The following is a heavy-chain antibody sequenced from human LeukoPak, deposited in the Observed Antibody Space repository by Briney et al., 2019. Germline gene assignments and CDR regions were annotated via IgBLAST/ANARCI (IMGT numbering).Heavy chain of an antibody. Sequence: GASVKVSCKASGYTFTGYYMHWVRQAPGQGLEWMGWMNPNSGNTGYAQKFQGRVTMAEDTSTDTAYMELSSLRSEDTAVYYCAYLHGDYGGYYFDYWGQGTLVTVSS. CDR3: AYLHGDYGGYYFDY. CDR1: GYTFTGYY. J-gene: IGHJ4*02. CDR2: MNPNSGNT. D-gene: IGHD4-17*01. V-gene: IGHV1-8*02.